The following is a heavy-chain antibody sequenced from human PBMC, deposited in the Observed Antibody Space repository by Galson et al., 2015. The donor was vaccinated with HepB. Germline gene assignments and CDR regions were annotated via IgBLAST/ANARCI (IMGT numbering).Heavy chain of an antibody. CDR2: IYYSGST. CDR1: GGSISSSSYY. D-gene: IGHD3-10*01. CDR3: ARPLWFGDHDAFDI. V-gene: IGHV4-39*01. Sequence: TLSLTCTVSGGSISSSSYYWGWIRQPPGKGLEWIGSIYYSGSTYYNPSLKSRVTISVDTSKNQFSLKLSSVTAADTAVYYCARPLWFGDHDAFDIWGQGTMVTVSS. J-gene: IGHJ3*02.